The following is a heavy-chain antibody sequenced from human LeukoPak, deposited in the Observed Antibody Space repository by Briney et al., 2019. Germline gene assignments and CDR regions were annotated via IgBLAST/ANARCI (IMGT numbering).Heavy chain of an antibody. J-gene: IGHJ4*02. CDR1: GFTFSSYA. V-gene: IGHV3-23*01. D-gene: IGHD3-10*01. CDR2: ISGSGDTT. Sequence: GGSLRLSCAASGFTFSSYAMSWVRQAPGKGLEWVSAISGSGDTTYYADSVKGRFTISRDNSKNTLYLQMNSLRAEDTALYYCATGMRGSGRFDHWGQGTLVTVSS. CDR3: ATGMRGSGRFDH.